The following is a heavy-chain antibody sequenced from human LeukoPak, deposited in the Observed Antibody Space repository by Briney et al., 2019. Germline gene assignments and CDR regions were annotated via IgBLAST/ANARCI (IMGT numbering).Heavy chain of an antibody. Sequence: PSETLSLTCTVSGGSISSYYWSWLRQPPGKGLEWIGYIYYSGSTNYNPSLKSRVTISVDTSKNQFSLKLSSVTAADTAVYYCARVKLARYSVDAFDIWGQGTMVTVSS. CDR2: IYYSGST. D-gene: IGHD2-15*01. J-gene: IGHJ3*02. CDR3: ARVKLARYSVDAFDI. V-gene: IGHV4-59*01. CDR1: GGSISSYY.